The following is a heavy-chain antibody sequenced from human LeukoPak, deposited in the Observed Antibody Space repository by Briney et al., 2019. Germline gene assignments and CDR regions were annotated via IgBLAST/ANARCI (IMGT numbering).Heavy chain of an antibody. CDR1: GFTFANYA. V-gene: IGHV3-23*01. J-gene: IGHJ4*02. D-gene: IGHD6-19*01. CDR2: ISGSGGST. Sequence: GGSLRLSCAASGFTFANYAMSWVRQAPGKGLEWVSAISGSGGSTYYADSVKGRFTISRDNSKNTLYLQMNSLRAEDTAVYYCAKDQGAVAGSYFDYWGQGTLVTVSS. CDR3: AKDQGAVAGSYFDY.